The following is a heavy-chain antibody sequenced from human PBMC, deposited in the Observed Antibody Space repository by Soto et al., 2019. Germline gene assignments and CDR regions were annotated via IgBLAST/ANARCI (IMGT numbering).Heavy chain of an antibody. Sequence: QVQLVQSGAEVKKPGASVKVSCKASGYTFSSYDINWVRQATGQGLEWMGWMNPNSGNTGYAQKFQGRVTMTRNTSIRTAYMELSSLRSEDTSVYYCAIRDSRWGRHWCDPWGQGTLVTVSS. V-gene: IGHV1-8*01. D-gene: IGHD3-16*01. CDR3: AIRDSRWGRHWCDP. J-gene: IGHJ5*02. CDR2: MNPNSGNT. CDR1: GYTFSSYD.